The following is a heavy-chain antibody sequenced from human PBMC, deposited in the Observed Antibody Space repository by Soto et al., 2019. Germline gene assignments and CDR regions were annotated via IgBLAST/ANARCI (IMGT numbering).Heavy chain of an antibody. CDR2: IYYSGST. Sequence: LSLTCTVSGGSISSGGYYWSWIRQHPGKGLEWIGYIYYSGSTYYNPSLKSRVTISVDTSKNQFSLKLSSVTAADTAVYYCARIGRYYYDSSGYRIFDDWGQGTLVTVSS. CDR1: GGSISSGGYY. V-gene: IGHV4-31*03. CDR3: ARIGRYYYDSSGYRIFDD. J-gene: IGHJ4*02. D-gene: IGHD3-22*01.